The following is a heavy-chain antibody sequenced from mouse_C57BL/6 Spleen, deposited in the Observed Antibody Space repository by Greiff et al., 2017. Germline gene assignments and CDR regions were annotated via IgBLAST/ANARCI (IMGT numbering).Heavy chain of an antibody. V-gene: IGHV5-17*01. Sequence: DVMLVESGGGLVKPGGSLKLSCAASGFTFSDYGMHWVRQAPEKGLEWVAYISSGSSTIYYAATVKGRFTIYRDNAKHTLFLRMTRLGYEDTAMYYCARSWPWFAYWGQGTLVTVSA. CDR1: GFTFSDYG. CDR2: ISSGSSTI. CDR3: ARSWPWFAY. J-gene: IGHJ3*01.